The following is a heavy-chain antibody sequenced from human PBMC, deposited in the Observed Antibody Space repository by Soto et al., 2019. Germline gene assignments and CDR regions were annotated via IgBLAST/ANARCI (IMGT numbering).Heavy chain of an antibody. CDR1: GFTPSSYE. Sequence: GGSLRLSCAASGFTPSSYEMNWVRQAPGKGLEWVSYISSSGSTIYYADSVKGRFTISRDNAKNSLYLQMNSLRAEDTAVYYCARVSAIRWFDPWGQGTLVTVSS. CDR2: ISSSGSTI. J-gene: IGHJ5*02. CDR3: ARVSAIRWFDP. D-gene: IGHD2-21*02. V-gene: IGHV3-48*03.